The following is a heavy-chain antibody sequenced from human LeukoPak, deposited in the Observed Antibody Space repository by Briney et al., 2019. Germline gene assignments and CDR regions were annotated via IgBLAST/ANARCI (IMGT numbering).Heavy chain of an antibody. CDR1: GFTFSSYG. J-gene: IGHJ4*02. CDR3: AKDLGFRVGATAGGDY. Sequence: GRSLRLSCAASGFTFSSYGMQWVRHAPGKGLEWVAVIWYDGSNKYLADSVKGRFTISRDNSKNTLYLQMNSVRAEDTAVYYCAKDLGFRVGATAGGDYWGQGTLFTVSP. CDR2: IWYDGSNK. D-gene: IGHD1-26*01. V-gene: IGHV3-33*06.